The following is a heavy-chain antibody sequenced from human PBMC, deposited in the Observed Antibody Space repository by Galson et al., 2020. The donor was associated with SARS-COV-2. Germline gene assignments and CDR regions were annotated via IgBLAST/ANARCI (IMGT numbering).Heavy chain of an antibody. CDR2: ISYDGSNK. Sequence: QASETLSLTCAASGFTFSSYGMHWVRQAPGKGLEWVAVISYDGSNKYYADSVKGRFTISRDNSKNTLYLQMNSLRAEDTAVYYCAKAMAAYCSGGSCYTNYFDYWGQGTLVTVSS. CDR3: AKAMAAYCSGGSCYTNYFDY. D-gene: IGHD2-15*01. V-gene: IGHV3-30*18. J-gene: IGHJ4*02. CDR1: GFTFSSYG.